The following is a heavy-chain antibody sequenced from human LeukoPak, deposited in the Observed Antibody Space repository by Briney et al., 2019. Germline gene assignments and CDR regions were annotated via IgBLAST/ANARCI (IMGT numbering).Heavy chain of an antibody. J-gene: IGHJ4*02. V-gene: IGHV3-7*03. D-gene: IGHD3-9*01. Sequence: GGSLRLSCAASGFTFSTYWMTWVRQAPGKGLEWVANIKQDGSEEYYVDSVKGRFTVSRDNGKNSLYLQMNSLRAEDTAVYYCARDEGILTAYYFHWGQGTLVTVSS. CDR1: GFTFSTYW. CDR3: ARDEGILTAYYFH. CDR2: IKQDGSEE.